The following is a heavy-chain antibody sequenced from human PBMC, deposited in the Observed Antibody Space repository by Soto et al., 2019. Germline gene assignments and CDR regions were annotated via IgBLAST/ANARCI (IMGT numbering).Heavy chain of an antibody. CDR3: VRQGIGNLHGLADV. Sequence: QVQLQQSGPGLVKPSETLSLPCSVSSGPSSSHNWGWIRQPPGRGLEWIGYVYSTGGTSYNPSLKSRVTRSADTSTNHISLTLTSVTAADTAVYYCVRQGIGNLHGLADVWGQGTTVRVSS. V-gene: IGHV4-59*08. J-gene: IGHJ6*02. CDR1: SGPSSSHN. CDR2: VYSTGGT. D-gene: IGHD1-1*01.